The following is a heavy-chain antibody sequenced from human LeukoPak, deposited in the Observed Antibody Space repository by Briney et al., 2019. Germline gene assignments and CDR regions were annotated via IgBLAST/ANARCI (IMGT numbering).Heavy chain of an antibody. Sequence: GGSLRLSCAASGFTFSSYSMNWVRQAPGKGLEWVSSISSSSSYIYYADSVKGRFTISRDNAKNSLYLQMNSLRAEDTAVYYCARCDRVPAATMGVDYWGQGTLVTVSS. D-gene: IGHD2-2*01. CDR1: GFTFSSYS. V-gene: IGHV3-21*01. J-gene: IGHJ4*02. CDR2: ISSSSSYI. CDR3: ARCDRVPAATMGVDY.